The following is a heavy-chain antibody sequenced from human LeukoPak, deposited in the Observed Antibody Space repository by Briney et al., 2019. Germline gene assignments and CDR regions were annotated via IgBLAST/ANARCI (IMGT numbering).Heavy chain of an antibody. D-gene: IGHD1-26*01. CDR3: TTDSESGSYNFDY. V-gene: IGHV3-15*01. Sequence: PGGSLRLSCAASGLTFSNAWMSWVRQAPGKGLKWVGRIKSKTDGGTTDYAAPVKGIFTISRDDSKNTRYLQMNSLKTEDTAVYYCTTDSESGSYNFDYWGQGTLVTVSS. J-gene: IGHJ4*02. CDR1: GLTFSNAW. CDR2: IKSKTDGGTT.